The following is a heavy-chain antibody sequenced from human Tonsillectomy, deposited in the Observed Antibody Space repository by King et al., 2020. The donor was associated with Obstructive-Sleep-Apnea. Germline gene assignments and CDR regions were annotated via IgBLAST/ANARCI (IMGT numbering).Heavy chain of an antibody. J-gene: IGHJ4*02. CDR2: IYPDDSDT. V-gene: IGHV5-51*01. CDR3: ARLPYSSGLFFDY. CDR1: GYSFSTYW. Sequence: VQLVESGAEVKKPGESLKISCRGSGYSFSTYWIGWVRQMPGNGLEWMGIIYPDDSDTRYSPSFQGHVSISADKSISTAYLQWSSLKASDTAMYYCARLPYSSGLFFDYWGQGTLVTVSS. D-gene: IGHD6-19*01.